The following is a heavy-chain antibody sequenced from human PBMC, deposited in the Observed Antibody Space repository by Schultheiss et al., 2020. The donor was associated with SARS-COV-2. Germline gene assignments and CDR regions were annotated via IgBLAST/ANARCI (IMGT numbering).Heavy chain of an antibody. CDR1: GGSISSYY. CDR2: IYYSGST. D-gene: IGHD5/OR15-5a*01. CDR3: ARSTEAYNWFDP. V-gene: IGHV4-59*12. J-gene: IGHJ5*02. Sequence: SETLSLTCTVSGGSISSYYWSWIRQPPGKGLEWIGYIYYSGSTNYNPSLKSRVTISVDTSKNQFSLKLNSVTAADTAVYYCARSTEAYNWFDPWGQGTLVTVSS.